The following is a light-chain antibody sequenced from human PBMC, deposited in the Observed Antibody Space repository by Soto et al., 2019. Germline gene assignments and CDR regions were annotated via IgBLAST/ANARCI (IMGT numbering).Light chain of an antibody. V-gene: IGLV2-14*03. CDR1: SSDVGGYNY. J-gene: IGLJ1*01. Sequence: QSALTQPASVSGSPGQSITISCTGTSSDVGGYNYVSWSQQHPGKAPKLLISEVSNRPSGVSNRFSGSKSGNTASLTISGLQADDEADYYCSSYTASSTLVFGTGTSSPS. CDR3: SSYTASSTLV. CDR2: EVS.